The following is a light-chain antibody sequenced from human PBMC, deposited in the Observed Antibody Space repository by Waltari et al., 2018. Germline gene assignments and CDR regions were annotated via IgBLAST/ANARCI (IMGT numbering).Light chain of an antibody. Sequence: QAALTQPRSVSGSPGQSVTISCTATSSDGGGYNYVSWYQQHPGQAIKLMIYDVSERPSGVPDRFSGSKSGNTASLTISGLQAEDEADYYCCSYAGSYTLFGGGTKVTVL. J-gene: IGLJ2*01. V-gene: IGLV2-11*01. CDR3: CSYAGSYTL. CDR2: DVS. CDR1: SSDGGGYNY.